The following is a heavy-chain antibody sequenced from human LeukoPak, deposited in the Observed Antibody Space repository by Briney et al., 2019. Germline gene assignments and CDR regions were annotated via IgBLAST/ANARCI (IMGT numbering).Heavy chain of an antibody. CDR1: GFTFSSYW. J-gene: IGHJ4*02. V-gene: IGHV3-74*01. CDR2: INSDGSST. Sequence: GGSLRLSCAVSGFTFSSYWMHWVRQAPGKGMMWVSRINSDGSSTSYADSVKGRFTISRDNAKNTLYLQMNSLRAGDTAVYYCARGPGSGYCSGGSCYDYWGQGTLVTVSS. CDR3: ARGPGSGYCSGGSCYDY. D-gene: IGHD2-15*01.